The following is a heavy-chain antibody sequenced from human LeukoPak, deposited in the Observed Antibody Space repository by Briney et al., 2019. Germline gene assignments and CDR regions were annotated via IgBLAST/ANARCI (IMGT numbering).Heavy chain of an antibody. J-gene: IGHJ4*02. D-gene: IGHD6-19*01. V-gene: IGHV3-74*01. Sequence: GGSLRLSCAASGFTFSNYWMHWVRQAPGKRLVWVSRINGDGSSTTYADSVKGRFIISRDNAKNTLYLQMNSLRAEDTAVYYCARDVAVAGNYFDYWGRGTLVNVSP. CDR2: INGDGSST. CDR3: ARDVAVAGNYFDY. CDR1: GFTFSNYW.